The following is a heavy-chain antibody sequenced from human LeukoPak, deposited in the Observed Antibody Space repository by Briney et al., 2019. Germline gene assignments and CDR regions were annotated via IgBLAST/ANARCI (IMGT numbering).Heavy chain of an antibody. V-gene: IGHV3-53*04. CDR3: AGGYYYDSSGYYYFDY. J-gene: IGHJ4*02. D-gene: IGHD3-22*01. Sequence: DSVRGRFTISRQNSKNTLYLQMDSLRTEDTAVYYCAGGYYYDSSGYYYFDYWGQGTLVTVSS.